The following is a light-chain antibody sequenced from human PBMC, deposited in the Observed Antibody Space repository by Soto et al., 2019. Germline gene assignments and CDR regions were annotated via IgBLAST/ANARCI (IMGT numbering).Light chain of an antibody. V-gene: IGLV2-8*01. CDR1: SSDVGGYNY. CDR2: EVS. Sequence: QSVLTQPPSASGSPGQSVTISCTGTSSDVGGYNYVSWYQQHPGKAPKLMIYEVSKRPSGVPDRFSGSKSGNRASLTVSGLQAEDEADYYWSSYAGTNNFVVFGGGTKLTVL. CDR3: SSYAGTNNFVV. J-gene: IGLJ2*01.